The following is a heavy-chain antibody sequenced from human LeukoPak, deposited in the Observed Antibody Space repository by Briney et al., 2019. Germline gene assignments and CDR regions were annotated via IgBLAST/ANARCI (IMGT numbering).Heavy chain of an antibody. CDR2: INQDGSQK. CDR1: GFTFSSYW. Sequence: GGSLRLSCAASGFTFSSYWMHWVRQAPGKGLEWVANINQDGSQKYYVDPVKGRFTISRDNAKNSLYLQMNSLRAEDTAVYYCARALAAAGSYWGQGTLVTVSS. CDR3: ARALAAAGSY. V-gene: IGHV3-7*01. D-gene: IGHD6-25*01. J-gene: IGHJ4*02.